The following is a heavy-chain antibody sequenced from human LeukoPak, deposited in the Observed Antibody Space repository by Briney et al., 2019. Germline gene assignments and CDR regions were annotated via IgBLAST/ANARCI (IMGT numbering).Heavy chain of an antibody. CDR2: ISGSGGST. V-gene: IGHV3-23*01. CDR1: GFTFSSYA. J-gene: IGHJ4*02. Sequence: GGFLRLSCAASGFTFSSYAMSWVRQAPGKGLEWVSAISGSGGSTYYADSVKGRFTISRDNSKNTLYLQMNSLRAEDTAVYYCAKAVDYGDYYFDYWGQGTLVTVSS. D-gene: IGHD4-17*01. CDR3: AKAVDYGDYYFDY.